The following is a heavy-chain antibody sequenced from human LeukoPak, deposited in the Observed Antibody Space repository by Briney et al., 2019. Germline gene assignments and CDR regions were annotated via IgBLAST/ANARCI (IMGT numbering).Heavy chain of an antibody. J-gene: IGHJ5*02. V-gene: IGHV1-69-2*01. D-gene: IGHD6-13*01. CDR2: VDPEDGET. CDR1: GYTFTDYY. CDR3: ARGVAAAGYNWFDP. Sequence: ASVKVSCKVSGYTFTDYYMHWVQQAPGKGLEWMGLVDPEDGETIYAEKFQGRVTITADTSTDTAYMELSRLRSDDTAVYYCARGVAAAGYNWFDPWGQGTLVTVSS.